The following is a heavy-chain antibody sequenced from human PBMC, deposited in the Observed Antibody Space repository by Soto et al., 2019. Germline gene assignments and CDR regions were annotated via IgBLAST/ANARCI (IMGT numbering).Heavy chain of an antibody. CDR1: GFTFSGSA. CDR2: IRSKANSYAT. Sequence: PGGSLRLSCAASGFTFSGSAMHWVRQASGKGLEWVGRIRSKANSYATAYAASVKGRFTISRDDSKNTAYLQMNSLKTEDTAVYFCRSRPPVVQGINAFGIWGEGTGVTDSS. J-gene: IGHJ3*02. D-gene: IGHD2-2*01. V-gene: IGHV3-73*01. CDR3: RSRPPVVQGINAFGI.